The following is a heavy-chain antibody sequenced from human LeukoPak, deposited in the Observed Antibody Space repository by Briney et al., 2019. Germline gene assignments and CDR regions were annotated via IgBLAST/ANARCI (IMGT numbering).Heavy chain of an antibody. J-gene: IGHJ4*02. CDR2: ISAGGTST. Sequence: PGGSLRLSCAASGFTFSSYAMSWVRQAPGKGLEWVSAISAGGTSTYFADSVKGRFTLSRDNSKNTLYLQMNSLRAEDTAVYYCAKARDSRGYYPFDYWGQGTLVTVSS. CDR1: GFTFSSYA. D-gene: IGHD3-22*01. CDR3: AKARDSRGYYPFDY. V-gene: IGHV3-23*01.